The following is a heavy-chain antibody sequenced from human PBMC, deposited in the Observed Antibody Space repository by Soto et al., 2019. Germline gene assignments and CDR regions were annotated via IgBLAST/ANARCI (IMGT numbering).Heavy chain of an antibody. V-gene: IGHV1-3*01. CDR3: ARSIVVVTAADY. J-gene: IGHJ4*02. D-gene: IGHD2-21*02. Sequence: ASVKVSCKASGYTFTSYAMHWVRQAPGQRLEWMGWINAGNVNTKYSQKFQGRVTITRDTSASTAYMELSSLRSEDTAVYYCARSIVVVTAADYWGQGALVTVSS. CDR2: INAGNVNT. CDR1: GYTFTSYA.